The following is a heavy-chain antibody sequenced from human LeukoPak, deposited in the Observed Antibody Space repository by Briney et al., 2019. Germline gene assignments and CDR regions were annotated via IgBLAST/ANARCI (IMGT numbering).Heavy chain of an antibody. D-gene: IGHD3-22*01. Sequence: PSETLSLTCSVSGGSISSSSYYWGWIRQPPGKGLEWIGSFHYSGSTYYNPSLKSRVTISVNMSKNQFSLKLSSVTAADTAVYYCARAPSADDSSGYYYHYFDYWGQGTLVTVSS. CDR3: ARAPSADDSSGYYYHYFDY. V-gene: IGHV4-39*07. CDR1: GGSISSSSYY. J-gene: IGHJ4*02. CDR2: FHYSGST.